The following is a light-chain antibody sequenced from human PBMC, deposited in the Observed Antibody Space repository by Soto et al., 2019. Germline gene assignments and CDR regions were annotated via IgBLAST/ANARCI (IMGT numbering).Light chain of an antibody. J-gene: IGLJ1*01. CDR1: SSDVGGYNY. CDR2: EVS. Sequence: QSVLTQPASVSGSPGQSITISCTGTSSDVGGYNYVSWYQQHPGKAPKLMIYEVSNRPSGVSNSFSGSKSGNTASLTISGLQAEDEADYYCSSYTGSSTLFGTGTKVTV. V-gene: IGLV2-14*01. CDR3: SSYTGSSTL.